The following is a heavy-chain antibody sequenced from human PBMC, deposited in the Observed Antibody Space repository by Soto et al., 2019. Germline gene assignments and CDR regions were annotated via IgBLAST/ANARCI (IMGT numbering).Heavy chain of an antibody. CDR3: ARVPPYCSGGSCYYCYYGMDV. V-gene: IGHV1-3*01. J-gene: IGHJ6*02. Sequence: ASVKVSCKASGYTFTSYAMHWVRQAPGQRLEWMGWINAGNGSTKYSQKFQGRVTITRDTSASTAYMELSSLRSEDTAVYYCARVPPYCSGGSCYYCYYGMDVWGQGPAVTVS. D-gene: IGHD2-15*01. CDR2: INAGNGST. CDR1: GYTFTSYA.